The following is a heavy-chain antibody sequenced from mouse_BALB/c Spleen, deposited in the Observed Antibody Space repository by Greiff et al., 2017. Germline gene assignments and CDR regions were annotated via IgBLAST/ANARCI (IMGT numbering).Heavy chain of an antibody. CDR3: AIYGKSAMDY. CDR2: IYPGGGYT. V-gene: IGHV1-63*02. Sequence: QVQLQQSGAELVRPGTSVKISCKASGYTFTNYWLGWVKQRPGHGLEWIGDIYPGGGYTNYNEKFKGKATLTADTSSSTAYMQLCSLTSEDSAVYFCAIYGKSAMDYWGQGTSVTVSS. D-gene: IGHD1-1*02. J-gene: IGHJ4*01. CDR1: GYTFTNYW.